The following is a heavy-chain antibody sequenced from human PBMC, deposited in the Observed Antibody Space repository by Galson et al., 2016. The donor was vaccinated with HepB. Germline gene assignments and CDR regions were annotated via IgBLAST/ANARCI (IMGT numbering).Heavy chain of an antibody. CDR1: GYTFTSYG. V-gene: IGHV1-18*01. D-gene: IGHD3-22*01. CDR2: ISGYDDNT. J-gene: IGHJ4*02. CDR3: ARGLYDSSGYDY. Sequence: SVKVSCKASGYTFTSYGISWVRQAPGQGPEWMGWISGYDDNTNYAQKFRGRATMTTDTSTSAAYMELRSLTSDDTAVYYCARGLYDSSGYDYWGQGTLVTVSS.